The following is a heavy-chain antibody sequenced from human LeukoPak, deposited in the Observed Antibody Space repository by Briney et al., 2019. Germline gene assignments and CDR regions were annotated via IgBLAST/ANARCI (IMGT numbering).Heavy chain of an antibody. CDR2: IYYSGST. J-gene: IGHJ4*02. Sequence: PSETLSLTCTVSGGSISSYYWSWIRQPPGKGLEWIGYIYYSGSTNYNPSLKSRVTISVDTSKNQFSLKLSSVTAADTAVYYCATGSGMSYYYDSSGYSFDYWGQGTLVTVSS. CDR1: GGSISSYY. D-gene: IGHD3-22*01. CDR3: ATGSGMSYYYDSSGYSFDY. V-gene: IGHV4-59*01.